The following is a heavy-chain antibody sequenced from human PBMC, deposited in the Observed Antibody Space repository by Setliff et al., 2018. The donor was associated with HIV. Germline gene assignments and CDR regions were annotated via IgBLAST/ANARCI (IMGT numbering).Heavy chain of an antibody. V-gene: IGHV1-3*01. CDR3: ARGTRVGANDAFDI. CDR1: GYTFTAYV. J-gene: IGHJ3*02. Sequence: ASVKVSCKASGYTFTAYVMHWVRQAPGQRLEWMGWINAGNGNTKYSQKLQGRVTMTTDTSTSTAYMELSRLRSDDTAVYYCARGTRVGANDAFDIWGQGTMVTVS. D-gene: IGHD1-26*01. CDR2: INAGNGNT.